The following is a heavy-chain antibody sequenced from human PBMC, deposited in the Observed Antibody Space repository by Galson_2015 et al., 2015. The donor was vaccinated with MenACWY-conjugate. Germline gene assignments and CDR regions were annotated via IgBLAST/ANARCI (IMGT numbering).Heavy chain of an antibody. V-gene: IGHV3-7*03. D-gene: IGHD1-1*01. CDR2: IKQDGSET. J-gene: IGHJ6*02. CDR1: GFTFSRYW. CDR3: AKDALSDTTGRTWSYYGMDV. Sequence: SLRLSCAASGFTFSRYWMSWVRQLPGKGLEWVANIKQDGSETHYVGSVKGRFTISRDNAKNSVYLQMNNLRAEDTAVYYCAKDALSDTTGRTWSYYGMDVWGQGTTVTVSS.